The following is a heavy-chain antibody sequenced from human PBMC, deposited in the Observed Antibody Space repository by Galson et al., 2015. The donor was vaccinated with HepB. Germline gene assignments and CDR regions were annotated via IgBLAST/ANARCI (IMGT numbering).Heavy chain of an antibody. CDR2: ISYDGSNK. J-gene: IGHJ4*02. Sequence: SLRLSCAASGFTFSSYGMHWVRQAPGKGLEWVAVISYDGSNKYYADSVKGRFTISRDNSKNTLYLQMNSLRAEDTAVYYCAKARGFWSGYSDYWGQGTLVTVSS. CDR1: GFTFSSYG. V-gene: IGHV3-30*18. D-gene: IGHD3-3*01. CDR3: AKARGFWSGYSDY.